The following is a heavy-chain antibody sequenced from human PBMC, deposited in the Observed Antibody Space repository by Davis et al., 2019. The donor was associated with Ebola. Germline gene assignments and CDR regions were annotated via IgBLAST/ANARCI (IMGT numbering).Heavy chain of an antibody. CDR2: ISAYNGNT. D-gene: IGHD6-25*01. CDR1: GYTFKNSA. CDR3: ARNVGLTAADLSDH. J-gene: IGHJ4*02. V-gene: IGHV1-18*01. Sequence: AASVKVSCKASGYTFKNSAISWVRQAPGQGLEWMGWISAYNGNTAYAQILQGRVTMTTDTSTNTAYMDLRSLRSDDTAVYYCARNVGLTAADLSDHWGQGTLVTVS.